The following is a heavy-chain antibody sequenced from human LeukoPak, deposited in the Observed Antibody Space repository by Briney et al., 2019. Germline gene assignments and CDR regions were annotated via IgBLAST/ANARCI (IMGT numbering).Heavy chain of an antibody. CDR1: GGSISSGGYS. V-gene: IGHV4-30-2*01. J-gene: IGHJ5*02. CDR2: IYHSGST. D-gene: IGHD5-18*01. CDR3: ARTYYSYGYRFDP. Sequence: SQTLSLTCAVSGGSISSGGYSWSWIRQPPGKGLEWIGYIYHSGSTYYNPSLKSRVTISVDRSKNQFSLKLSSVTAADTAVYYCARTYYSYGYRFDPWGQGTLVTVSS.